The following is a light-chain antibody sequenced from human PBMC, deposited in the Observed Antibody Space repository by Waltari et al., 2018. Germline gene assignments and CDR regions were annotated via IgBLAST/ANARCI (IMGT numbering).Light chain of an antibody. CDR1: QDTRDF. Sequence: DIQMTQSPSSLSVSVGDRVTITCQASQDTRDFLNWYQQKPGKDPKLLIYDASNLETGVPSRXSXNGSGTDXVFTISSLXLEXIATYYCQQYENLXXYNXGQGTKLEIK. J-gene: IGKJ2*01. CDR3: QQYENLXXYN. CDR2: DAS. V-gene: IGKV1-33*01.